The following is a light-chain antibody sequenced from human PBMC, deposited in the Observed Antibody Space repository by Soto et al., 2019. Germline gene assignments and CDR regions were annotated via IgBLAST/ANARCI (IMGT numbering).Light chain of an antibody. CDR3: MQALQTQLT. Sequence: DIVMTQSPLSLPVTPGEPASISCRSSQSLLHSNGYNYLDWYLQKPGQSPQLLVYLGSNRSSGVPDRFSGSGSGTDFTLKISRVEAEDVGVYYCMQALQTQLTFGGGTKVDIK. CDR2: LGS. V-gene: IGKV2-28*01. CDR1: QSLLHSNGYNY. J-gene: IGKJ4*01.